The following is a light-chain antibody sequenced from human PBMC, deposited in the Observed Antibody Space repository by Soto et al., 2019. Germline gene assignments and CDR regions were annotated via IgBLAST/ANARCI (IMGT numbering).Light chain of an antibody. Sequence: LVLTQTPLSSAVTLGQPASFSCGSSESLVHGDEKTYLGWLHLRPGQPPRLLIYQISRRPPGVPDRFSGSGAGTNFTLKISRVEPEDVGIFYCMQASQLRTFGQGTKVEIK. J-gene: IGKJ1*01. CDR2: QIS. V-gene: IGKV2-24*01. CDR1: ESLVHGDEKTY. CDR3: MQASQLRT.